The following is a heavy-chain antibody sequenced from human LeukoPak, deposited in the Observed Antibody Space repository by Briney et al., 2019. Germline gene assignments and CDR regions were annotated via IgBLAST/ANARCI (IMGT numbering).Heavy chain of an antibody. J-gene: IGHJ4*02. V-gene: IGHV3-21*01. CDR2: ISSSSTYV. D-gene: IGHD2/OR15-2a*01. CDR3: ARVAGYCSSTSNCYFDY. Sequence: PGGSLRLSCAASGFTFNTYTMSWVRQAPGKGLEWVTSISSSSTYVYYADSVKGRFTISRDNAKNSLYLQMNSLRAEDTAVYYCARVAGYCSSTSNCYFDYWGQGTLVTVSS. CDR1: GFTFNTYT.